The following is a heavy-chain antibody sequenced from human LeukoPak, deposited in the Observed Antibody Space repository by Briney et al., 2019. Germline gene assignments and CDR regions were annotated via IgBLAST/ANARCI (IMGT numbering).Heavy chain of an antibody. CDR3: ARQKSGNLR. CDR1: GGSISSSSYY. V-gene: IGHV4-39*01. D-gene: IGHD1-26*01. J-gene: IGHJ1*01. CDR2: IYYSGST. Sequence: SETLSHTCTVSGGSISSSSYYWGWIRQPPGKGLEWIGSIYYSGSTYYNPSLKSRVTISVDTSKNQFSLKLSSVTAADTAVYYCARQKSGNLRWGQSTLVTVSS.